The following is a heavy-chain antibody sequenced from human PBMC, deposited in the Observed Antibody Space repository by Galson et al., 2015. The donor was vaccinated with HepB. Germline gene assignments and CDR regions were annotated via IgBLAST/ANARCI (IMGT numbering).Heavy chain of an antibody. Sequence: SETLSLTCSVSGGSISGGSYYWSWIRQPPGKGPEWIGSIYYSGNTYDNPSLKSRLTLSVDTSKNQLSLNLRSVTAADTAIYYCARRCGLGVFDPWGQGTLVTVSS. D-gene: IGHD3-16*01. CDR2: IYYSGNT. V-gene: IGHV4-39*01. CDR1: GGSISGGSYY. J-gene: IGHJ5*02. CDR3: ARRCGLGVFDP.